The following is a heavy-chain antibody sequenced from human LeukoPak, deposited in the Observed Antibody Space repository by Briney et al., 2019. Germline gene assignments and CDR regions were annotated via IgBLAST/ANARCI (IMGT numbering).Heavy chain of an antibody. CDR3: AKKDSFLRP. V-gene: IGHV3-23*01. J-gene: IGHJ5*02. Sequence: GGSLRLSCAASGFTVTNNDMNWVRQAPGKGLEWVSAISGSGGSTYYADSVKGRFTISRDNSKNTLYLQMNSLRAEDTAVYYCAKKDSFLRPWGQGTLVTVSS. CDR2: ISGSGGST. D-gene: IGHD2-15*01. CDR1: GFTVTNND.